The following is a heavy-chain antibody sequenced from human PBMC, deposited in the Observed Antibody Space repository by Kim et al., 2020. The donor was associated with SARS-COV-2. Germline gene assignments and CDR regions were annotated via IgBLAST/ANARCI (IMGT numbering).Heavy chain of an antibody. V-gene: IGHV1-58*01. J-gene: IGHJ3*02. Sequence: SVKVSCKASGFTFTSSAVQWVRQARGQRLEWIGWIVVGSGNTNYAQKFQERATITRDMSTSTAYMELSSLRSEDTAVYYCAAWGAAAAFDAFDIWGQGTMVTVSS. CDR1: GFTFTSSA. CDR3: AAWGAAAAFDAFDI. D-gene: IGHD6-13*01. CDR2: IVVGSGNT.